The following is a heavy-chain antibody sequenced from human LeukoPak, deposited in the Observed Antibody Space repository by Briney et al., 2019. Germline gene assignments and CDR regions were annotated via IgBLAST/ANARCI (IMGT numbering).Heavy chain of an antibody. CDR3: ARAEFGELYRFDY. CDR1: GFTFSSYW. D-gene: IGHD3-10*01. V-gene: IGHV3-7*01. CDR2: IKQDGSEK. J-gene: IGHJ4*02. Sequence: GGSLRLSCAAPGFTFSSYWMSWVRQAPGKGLEWVANIKQDGSEKYYVDSVKGRFTISRDNAKNSLYLQMNSLRAEDTAVYYCARAEFGELYRFDYWGQGTLVTVSS.